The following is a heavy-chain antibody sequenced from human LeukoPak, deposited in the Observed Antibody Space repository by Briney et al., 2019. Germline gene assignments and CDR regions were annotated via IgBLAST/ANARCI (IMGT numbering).Heavy chain of an antibody. Sequence: GGSLRLSCAASGFTFSDYYMSWIRQAPGKGREWISYISSSGTTIYYADSVKGRFTISRDNAKNSLYLQMNSLRAEDTAVYYCARSYSSTWYLYYFDYWGQGTLVTVSS. J-gene: IGHJ4*02. D-gene: IGHD6-13*01. CDR3: ARSYSSTWYLYYFDY. V-gene: IGHV3-11*04. CDR1: GFTFSDYY. CDR2: ISSSGTTI.